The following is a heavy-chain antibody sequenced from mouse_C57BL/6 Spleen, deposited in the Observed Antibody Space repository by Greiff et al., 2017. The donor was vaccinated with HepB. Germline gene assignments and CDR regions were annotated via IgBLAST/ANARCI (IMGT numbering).Heavy chain of an antibody. CDR1: GYSITSGYD. V-gene: IGHV3-1*01. CDR2: ISYSGST. CDR3: ARDADSNWFAY. Sequence: VQLKQSGPGMVKPSQSLSLTCTVTGYSITSGYDWHWIRHFPGNKLEWMGYISYSGSTNYNPSLKSRISITHDTSKNHFFLKLNSVTTEDTATYCCARDADSNWFAYWGQGTLVTVSA. D-gene: IGHD2-5*01. J-gene: IGHJ3*01.